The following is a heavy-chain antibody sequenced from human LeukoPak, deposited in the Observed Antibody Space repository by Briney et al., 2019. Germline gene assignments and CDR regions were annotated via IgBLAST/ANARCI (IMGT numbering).Heavy chain of an antibody. Sequence: GGSLRLSCAASGFTVSSNYMSWVRQAPGKGLEWVSVIYSGGSTYYADSVKGRFTVSRDNSKDTLYLQMNSLRAEDTAVYYCAKDLGWDAGSSTSLDYWGQGTLVTVSS. CDR3: AKDLGWDAGSSTSLDY. J-gene: IGHJ4*02. D-gene: IGHD2-2*01. V-gene: IGHV3-53*01. CDR2: IYSGGST. CDR1: GFTVSSNY.